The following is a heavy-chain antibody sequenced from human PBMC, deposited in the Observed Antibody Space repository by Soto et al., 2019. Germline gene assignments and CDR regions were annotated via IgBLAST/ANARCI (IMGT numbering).Heavy chain of an antibody. CDR3: AGNMVRGVIIPSYNWFDP. J-gene: IGHJ5*02. D-gene: IGHD3-10*01. CDR2: ISSSGSTI. CDR1: GFTFSDYY. V-gene: IGHV3-11*01. Sequence: GGSLRLSCAASGFTFSDYYMSWIRQAPGKGLEWVSYISSSGSTIYYADSVKGRFTISRDNAKNSLYLQMNSLRAEDTAVYYCAGNMVRGVIIPSYNWFDPWGQGTLVTVSS.